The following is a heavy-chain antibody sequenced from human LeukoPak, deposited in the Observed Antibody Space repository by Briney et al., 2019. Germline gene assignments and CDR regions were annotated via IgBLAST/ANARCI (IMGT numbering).Heavy chain of an antibody. J-gene: IGHJ2*01. V-gene: IGHV4-39*01. D-gene: IGHD2-2*01. CDR3: ARRRPAATPWYFDL. CDR1: GGSISSSRYS. Sequence: SETLSLTCTVSGGSISSSRYSWGWIRQPPGKGLEWIGNIYYSGNTYYYASLKSRVTISADTSQNQFSLKLSSVTAADTAVYYCARRRPAATPWYFDLWGRGTLVTVSS. CDR2: IYYSGNT.